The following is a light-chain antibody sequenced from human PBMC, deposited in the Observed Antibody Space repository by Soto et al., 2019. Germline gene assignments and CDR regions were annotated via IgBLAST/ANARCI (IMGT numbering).Light chain of an antibody. V-gene: IGKV1-9*01. CDR1: QGISSY. CDR3: QQLNSYLALT. J-gene: IGKJ4*01. CDR2: AAS. Sequence: DIQLTQSPSFLSASVGDRVTITCRASQGISSYLAWYQQKPGKAPKLLIYAASTLQSGVPSRFSGSGSGTEFTLTISSLQPEDFANYYCQQLNSYLALTFGGGTKVEIK.